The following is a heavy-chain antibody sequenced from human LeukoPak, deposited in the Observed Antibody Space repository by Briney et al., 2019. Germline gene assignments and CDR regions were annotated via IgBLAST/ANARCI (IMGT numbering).Heavy chain of an antibody. CDR1: GFTFSSYC. J-gene: IGHJ4*02. Sequence: PGGSLRLSCAASGFTFSSYCILWVRQAPGKGLEWVAFIRHDGINIQYGDSVKGRFTIFRDNAKNTVYLQMNGLTGEDTAVYYCANDTGRAIRWRDYCDYWGQGTLVTVSS. V-gene: IGHV3-30*02. CDR3: ANDTGRAIRWRDYCDY. CDR2: IRHDGINI. D-gene: IGHD1-1*01.